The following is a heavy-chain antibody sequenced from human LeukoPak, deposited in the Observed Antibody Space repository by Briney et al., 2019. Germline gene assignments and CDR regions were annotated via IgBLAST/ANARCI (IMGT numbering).Heavy chain of an antibody. CDR3: ARDLRAAYGGYVGLADY. CDR2: ISAYNGNT. D-gene: IGHD5-12*01. CDR1: GYTFTSYD. J-gene: IGHJ4*02. V-gene: IGHV1-18*01. Sequence: ASVKVSCKASGYTFTSYDISWVRQAPGQGLEWMGWISAYNGNTNYAQKLQGRVTMTTDTSTSTAYMELRSLRSDDAAVYYCARDLRAAYGGYVGLADYWGQGTLVTVSS.